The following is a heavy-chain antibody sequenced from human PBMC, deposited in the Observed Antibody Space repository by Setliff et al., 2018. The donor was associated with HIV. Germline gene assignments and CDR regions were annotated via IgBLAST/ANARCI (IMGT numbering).Heavy chain of an antibody. D-gene: IGHD6-6*01. CDR3: ARAWAMQQLVPGY. CDR1: GFTFSSYA. Sequence: GGSLRLSCVASGFTFSSYAMNWVRQAPGLGLEWVSSISDTGDNTHSAKSVKGRFTITRDNSKNTLYLQMDSLGPEDTAIYYCARAWAMQQLVPGYWGQGTLVTVSS. V-gene: IGHV3-23*01. CDR2: ISDTGDNT. J-gene: IGHJ4*02.